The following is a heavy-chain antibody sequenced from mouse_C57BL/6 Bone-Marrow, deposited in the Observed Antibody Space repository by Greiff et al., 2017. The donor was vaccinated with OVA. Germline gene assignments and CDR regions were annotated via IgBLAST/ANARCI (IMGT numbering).Heavy chain of an antibody. CDR1: GYTFTNYW. J-gene: IGHJ2*01. V-gene: IGHV1-63*01. CDR3: ARKGGYDVNYFDY. D-gene: IGHD2-2*01. Sequence: QVQLQQSGAELVRPGPSVSMSCTASGYTFTNYWIGWAKQRPGHGLEWIGDIYPGGGYNNYNEQLKGKATLTADTSSSTAYMQFSSLTSVDSAIYYGARKGGYDVNYFDYWGQGTTLTVSS. CDR2: IYPGGGYN.